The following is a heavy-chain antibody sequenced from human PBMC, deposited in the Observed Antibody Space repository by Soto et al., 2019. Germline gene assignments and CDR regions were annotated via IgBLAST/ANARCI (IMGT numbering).Heavy chain of an antibody. CDR1: GFTISGFY. V-gene: IGHV4-59*01. CDR2: IYYSGST. CDR3: ARLPSLRYYGSGSYTFDY. D-gene: IGHD3-10*01. J-gene: IGHJ4*02. Sequence: SETLSLTSTFFGFTISGFYLRLIRQPPGKGLEWIGYIYYSGSTNYNPSLKSRVTISVDTSKHQFSLKLSSVTAADTAVYYCARLPSLRYYGSGSYTFDYWGQGTLVTVSS.